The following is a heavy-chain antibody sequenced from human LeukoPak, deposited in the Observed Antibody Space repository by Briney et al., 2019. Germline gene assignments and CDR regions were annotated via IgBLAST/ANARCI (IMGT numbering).Heavy chain of an antibody. CDR3: TRGEEGWYFDV. CDR2: ISYDESQE. Sequence: GGSLRLSCAASGFTFSNYGMHWVRQAPGRGLEWVAVISYDESQEYYVESVKGRFTISRDNSRNTVYLQMDSLRADDTAVYYCTRGEEGWYFDVWGRGTMVTVSS. V-gene: IGHV3-33*01. CDR1: GFTFSNYG. J-gene: IGHJ2*01.